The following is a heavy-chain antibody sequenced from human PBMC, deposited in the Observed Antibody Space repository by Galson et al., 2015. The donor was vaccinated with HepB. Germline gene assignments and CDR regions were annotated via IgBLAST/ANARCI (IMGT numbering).Heavy chain of an antibody. J-gene: IGHJ4*02. V-gene: IGHV3-7*03. CDR2: IKQDGSEK. D-gene: IGHD3-22*01. CDR3: ARDRRGYYDSSGYYSFGDPGFDY. Sequence: SLRLSCAASGFTFSSYWMSWVRQAPGKGLEWVANIKQDGSEKYYVDSVKGRFTISRDNAKNSLYLQMNSLRAEDTAVYYCARDRRGYYDSSGYYSFGDPGFDYWGQGTLVTVSS. CDR1: GFTFSSYW.